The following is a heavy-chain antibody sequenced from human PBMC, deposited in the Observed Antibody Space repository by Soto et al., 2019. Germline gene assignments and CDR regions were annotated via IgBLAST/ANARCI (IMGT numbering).Heavy chain of an antibody. D-gene: IGHD3-22*01. CDR3: ARHARDFDSGGHYYRSGSPDY. CDR1: GGSISSNNYY. J-gene: IGHJ4*02. CDR2: IFYIGST. Sequence: KPSETLSLTCTVSGGSISSNNYYWGWVRQPPGKGLEWIGTIFYIGSTYYSPSLKSRVTISVVTSKNQFSMKLSSVTAADTAVYYCARHARDFDSGGHYYRSGSPDYWGQGTLVTVSS. V-gene: IGHV4-39*01.